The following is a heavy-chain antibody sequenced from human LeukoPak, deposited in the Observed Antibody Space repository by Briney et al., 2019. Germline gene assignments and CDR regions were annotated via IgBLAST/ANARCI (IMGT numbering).Heavy chain of an antibody. D-gene: IGHD3-3*01. CDR1: GYTFTSFG. V-gene: IGHV1-18*01. CDR3: ARDTGTYYDFWSGYPPHWFDP. Sequence: ASVKVSCKASGYTFTSFGISWVRQAPGQGLEWMGGISVYNGNTNYAQNLQGRVTMTTDTSTSTAYMELRSLRSEDTAVYYCARDTGTYYDFWSGYPPHWFDPWGQGTLVTVSS. J-gene: IGHJ5*02. CDR2: ISVYNGNT.